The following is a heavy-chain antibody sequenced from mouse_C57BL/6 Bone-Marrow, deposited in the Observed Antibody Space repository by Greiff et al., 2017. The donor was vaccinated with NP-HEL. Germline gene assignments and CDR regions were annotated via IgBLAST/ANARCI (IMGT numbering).Heavy chain of an antibody. CDR2: IDPSDSYT. V-gene: IGHV1-69*01. CDR3: ALLWEGAY. J-gene: IGHJ3*01. Sequence: QVQLQQPGAELVMPGASVKLSCKASGYTFTSYWMHWVKQRPGQGLEWIGAIDPSDSYTNYNQKFKGKSKLTVDKSSSTAYMQLRSLTSEDSAVYYCALLWEGAYWGQGTLVTVSA. CDR1: GYTFTSYW. D-gene: IGHD1-1*02.